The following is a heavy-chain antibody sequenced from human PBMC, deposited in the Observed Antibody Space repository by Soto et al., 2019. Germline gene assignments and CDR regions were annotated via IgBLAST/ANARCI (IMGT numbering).Heavy chain of an antibody. Sequence: QVQLQESGPGLVKPSETLSLTCTVSGGSISSYYWSWIRQPAGKGLEWIGRIYTSGSTNYNPSLKSRVTMSAETSKNQCSLELSSVAAADTAVYYCAREGGETGTTGGWFDPWGQGTLVTVSS. CDR1: GGSISSYY. CDR3: AREGGETGTTGGWFDP. D-gene: IGHD1-7*01. J-gene: IGHJ5*02. V-gene: IGHV4-4*07. CDR2: IYTSGST.